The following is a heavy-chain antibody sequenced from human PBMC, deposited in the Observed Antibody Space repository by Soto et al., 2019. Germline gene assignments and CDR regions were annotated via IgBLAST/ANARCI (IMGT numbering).Heavy chain of an antibody. J-gene: IGHJ5*02. V-gene: IGHV1-69*13. CDR1: GGTFSSYA. D-gene: IGHD6-19*01. Sequence: SVKVSCKASGGTFSSYAISWVRQAPGQGLEWMGGIIPIFGTANYAQKFQGRVTITADESTSTAYMELSSLRSEDTAVYYCARLDSSGHNWFDHWGQGTLVTVS. CDR2: IIPIFGTA. CDR3: ARLDSSGHNWFDH.